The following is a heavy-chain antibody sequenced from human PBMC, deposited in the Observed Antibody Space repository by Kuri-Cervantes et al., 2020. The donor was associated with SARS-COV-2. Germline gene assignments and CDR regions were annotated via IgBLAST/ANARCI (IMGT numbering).Heavy chain of an antibody. CDR1: GGSISSSGYY. V-gene: IGHV4-39*01. D-gene: IGHD2-15*01. CDR3: ARQEVVAATNWFDP. Sequence: SETLSLTCTVSGGSISSSGYYWGWIRQPPGKGLERIGSIYYSGSTYYNPSLKSRVTISVDTSKNQFSLKLSSVTAADTAVYYCARQEVVAATNWFDPWGQGTLVTVSS. J-gene: IGHJ5*02. CDR2: IYYSGST.